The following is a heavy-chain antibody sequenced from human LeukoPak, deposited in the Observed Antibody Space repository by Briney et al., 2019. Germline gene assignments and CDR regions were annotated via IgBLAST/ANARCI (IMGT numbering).Heavy chain of an antibody. D-gene: IGHD1-26*01. V-gene: IGHV3-23*01. CDR3: AKDAGRSDVDYFDY. CDR1: GFTFNSYA. Sequence: GGSLRLSCAASGFTFNSYAMSWVRQAPGKGLEWVSAISDSGANTYYAVSVRGRFTISRDNLNSLRAEDTAIYHCAKDAGRSDVDYFDYWGQGTLVTVSS. J-gene: IGHJ4*02. CDR2: ISDSGANT.